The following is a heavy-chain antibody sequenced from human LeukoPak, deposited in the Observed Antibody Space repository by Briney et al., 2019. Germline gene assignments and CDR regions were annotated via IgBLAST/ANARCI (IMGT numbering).Heavy chain of an antibody. J-gene: IGHJ5*02. Sequence: SGPTLLKPTQTLTLTCTLSGSSLPTSGGGVGWIRQSPGKALEWLSLIYWDDNKYYNASLKSRLTITKDTSKNQVVLSMTNMDPVDTATYYCAHRGDGSFGWFDPWGQGTLVTVSS. CDR3: AHRGDGSFGWFDP. V-gene: IGHV2-5*02. CDR1: GSSLPTSGGG. D-gene: IGHD1-26*01. CDR2: IYWDDNK.